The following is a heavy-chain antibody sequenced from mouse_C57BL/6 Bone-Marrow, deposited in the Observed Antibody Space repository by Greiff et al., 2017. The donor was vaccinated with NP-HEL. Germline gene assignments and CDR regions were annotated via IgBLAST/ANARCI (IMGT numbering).Heavy chain of an antibody. CDR2: IWSGGST. Sequence: VQLQQSGPGLVQPSQSLSITCTVSGFSLTSYGVHWVRQSPGKGLEWLGVIWSGGSTDYNAAFISRLSISKDNSKSQVFFKMNSLQADDTAIYYCARGGVTTTFAYWGQGTLVTVSA. V-gene: IGHV2-2*01. CDR3: ARGGVTTTFAY. J-gene: IGHJ3*01. D-gene: IGHD2-2*01. CDR1: GFSLTSYG.